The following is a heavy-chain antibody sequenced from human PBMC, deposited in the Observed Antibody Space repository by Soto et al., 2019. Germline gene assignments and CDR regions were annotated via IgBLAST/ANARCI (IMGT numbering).Heavy chain of an antibody. V-gene: IGHV3-23*01. J-gene: IGHJ2*01. CDR1: GFTFSSYA. D-gene: IGHD2-15*01. CDR3: AKDARPHCSGGSVCLDPNWYFDL. Sequence: GGSLRLSCAASGFTFSSYAMSWVRQAPGKGLEWVSAISGSGGSTYYADSVKGRFTISRDNSKNTLYLQMNSLRAEDTAVYYCAKDARPHCSGGSVCLDPNWYFDLWGRGTLVTVSS. CDR2: ISGSGGST.